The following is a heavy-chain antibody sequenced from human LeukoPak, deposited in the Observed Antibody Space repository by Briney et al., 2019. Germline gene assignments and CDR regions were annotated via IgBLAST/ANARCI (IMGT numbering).Heavy chain of an antibody. J-gene: IGHJ4*02. CDR1: GFTFSSYG. CDR2: IWYDGSNK. Sequence: GRSLRLSCAASGFTFSSYGMHWVRQAPGKGLEWVAVIWYDGSNKYYADSVKGRFTISRDNSKNTLYLQMNSLRAEDTAVYYCARDSASSGCMDYWGQGTLVTVSS. V-gene: IGHV3-33*01. CDR3: ARDSASSGCMDY. D-gene: IGHD6-19*01.